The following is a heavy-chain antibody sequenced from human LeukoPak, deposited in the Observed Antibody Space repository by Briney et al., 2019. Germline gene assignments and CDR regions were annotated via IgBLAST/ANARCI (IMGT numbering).Heavy chain of an antibody. CDR1: GFIFSSYW. CDR3: ARLYQHDSSTYRPVDY. V-gene: IGHV3-7*01. J-gene: IGHJ4*02. Sequence: GGSLRRSCEASGFIFSSYWMNWVRQAPGKGLEWVANIKQDGSETYYVDSLKGRFTIPRDDAKNSLYLQMNSLRAEDTAVYYCARLYQHDSSTYRPVDYWGQGTLVSVSS. CDR2: IKQDGSET. D-gene: IGHD3-22*01.